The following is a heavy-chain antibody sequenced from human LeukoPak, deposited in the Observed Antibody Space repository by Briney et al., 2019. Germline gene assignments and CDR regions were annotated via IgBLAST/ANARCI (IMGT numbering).Heavy chain of an antibody. J-gene: IGHJ4*02. V-gene: IGHV3-30-3*01. Sequence: GKSLRLSCAASGFTFSGYPIHWIRQAPGKGLEWVAVISYDGSNKYYAGSVKGRFTISRDNSKNTLYLQMNSLRAEDTAVYYCARTPGVVGATRYYLDYWGQGTLVTVSS. CDR3: ARTPGVVGATRYYLDY. D-gene: IGHD1-26*01. CDR2: ISYDGSNK. CDR1: GFTFSGYP.